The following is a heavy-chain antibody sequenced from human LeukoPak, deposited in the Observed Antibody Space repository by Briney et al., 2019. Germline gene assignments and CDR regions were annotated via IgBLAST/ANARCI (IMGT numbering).Heavy chain of an antibody. CDR3: ARVPRSYHYYMDV. CDR2: IYYSGST. V-gene: IGHV4-59*01. CDR1: GGSISSYY. Sequence: SETLSLTCTVSGGSISSYYWSWIRQPPGKGLEWIGYIYYSGSTNYNPSLKSRVTISVDTSKNQFSLKLSSVTAADTAVYYCARVPRSYHYYMDVWGKGTTVTISS. J-gene: IGHJ6*03.